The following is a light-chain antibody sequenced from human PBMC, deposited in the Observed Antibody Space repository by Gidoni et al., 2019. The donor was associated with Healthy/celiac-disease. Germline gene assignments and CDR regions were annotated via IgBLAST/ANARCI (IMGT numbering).Light chain of an antibody. Sequence: EIVLTQSPATPSLSPGERATLSCRASQSVSSYLAWYQQKPGQAPRLLIYDASNRATGIPARFSGSGSGTDFTLTISSLEPEDFAVYYCQHGGFTFXPXTKVDIK. CDR2: DAS. CDR1: QSVSSY. J-gene: IGKJ3*01. CDR3: QHGGFT. V-gene: IGKV3-11*01.